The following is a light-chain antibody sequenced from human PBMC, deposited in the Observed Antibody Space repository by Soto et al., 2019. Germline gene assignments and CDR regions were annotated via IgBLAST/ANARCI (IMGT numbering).Light chain of an antibody. Sequence: QSALTQPASVSRSPGQSITISCTGTSSDVGGYNYVSWYQQHPGKAPKLMIYDVSNRPSGVSNRFSGSKSGNTASLTISGLQAEDEADYYCSSYTSSSTLDVFGTGTRSPS. J-gene: IGLJ1*01. CDR3: SSYTSSSTLDV. V-gene: IGLV2-14*01. CDR1: SSDVGGYNY. CDR2: DVS.